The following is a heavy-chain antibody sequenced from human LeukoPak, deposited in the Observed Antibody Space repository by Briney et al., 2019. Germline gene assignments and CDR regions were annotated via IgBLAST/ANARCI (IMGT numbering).Heavy chain of an antibody. CDR2: ISYDGANK. D-gene: IGHD1-1*01. J-gene: IGHJ4*02. CDR3: ASDRTLNDRLDS. CDR1: GFIFSDSD. Sequence: PGGSLRLSCAASGFIFSDSDFHWIRQAPGKGLEWVALISYDGANKDYSDSVKGRFTISRDNSKKMVFLQMTSLSPEDSAMYFCASDRTLNDRLDSWGEGTLVTVSS. V-gene: IGHV3-30-3*01.